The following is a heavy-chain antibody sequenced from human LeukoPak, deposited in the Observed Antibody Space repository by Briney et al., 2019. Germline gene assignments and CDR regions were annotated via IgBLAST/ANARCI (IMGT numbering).Heavy chain of an antibody. J-gene: IGHJ6*02. CDR3: ARDLFSNSWYVIVYYYGMDV. Sequence: ASVKVSCKASGYTFTGYYMHWVRQAPGQGLEWMGWINPNSGGTNYAQKFQGRVTMTRDTSISTAYMELSRLRSDDTAVYYCARDLFSNSWYVIVYYYGMDVWGQGTTVTVSS. CDR1: GYTFTGYY. CDR2: INPNSGGT. D-gene: IGHD6-13*01. V-gene: IGHV1-2*02.